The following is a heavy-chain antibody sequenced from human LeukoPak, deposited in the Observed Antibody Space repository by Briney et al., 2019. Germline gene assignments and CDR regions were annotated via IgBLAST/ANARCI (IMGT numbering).Heavy chain of an antibody. D-gene: IGHD3-10*01. V-gene: IGHV4-39*01. Sequence: SETLSLTCTVYGGSIGSSSYYWGWIRQPPGKRLEWIGSIYYSGSTYYNPSLKSRVTISVDTSKNQFSLKLSSVTAADTAVYYCERSYGSGRTNGYPDYWGQGTLVTVSS. J-gene: IGHJ4*02. CDR3: ERSYGSGRTNGYPDY. CDR2: IYYSGST. CDR1: GGSIGSSSYY.